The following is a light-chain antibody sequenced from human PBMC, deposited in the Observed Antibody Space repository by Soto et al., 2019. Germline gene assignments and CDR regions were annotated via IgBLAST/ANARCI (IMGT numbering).Light chain of an antibody. CDR1: QSVSSD. Sequence: EIVLTQSPATLSLSPGERATLSCRASQSVSSDLAWYQQKPGQGPRLVIFDVSNRAAGIPARFSGSGSGTDFTLTISSLEPEDFAVYYCQQRSSWPWTFGQGTKVEI. CDR2: DVS. CDR3: QQRSSWPWT. J-gene: IGKJ1*01. V-gene: IGKV3-11*01.